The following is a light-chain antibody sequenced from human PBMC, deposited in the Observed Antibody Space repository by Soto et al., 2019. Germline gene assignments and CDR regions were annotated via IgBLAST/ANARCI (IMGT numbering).Light chain of an antibody. V-gene: IGLV2-14*01. CDR1: SSDVGGYNF. J-gene: IGLJ1*01. CDR3: SSYSSSSTFV. Sequence: QSALTQPASVSGSPGQSITIYCTGTSSDVGGYNFVSWYQQHPGKAPKLVIFEVSNRPSGVSHRFSGSKSGNTASLTISGLQAEDEADYYCSSYSSSSTFVFGTGTKLTVL. CDR2: EVS.